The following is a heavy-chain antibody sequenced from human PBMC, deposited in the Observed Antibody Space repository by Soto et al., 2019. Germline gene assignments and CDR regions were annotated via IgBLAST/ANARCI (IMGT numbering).Heavy chain of an antibody. D-gene: IGHD5-18*01. CDR3: ARQKGIQLWSDY. V-gene: IGHV4-39*01. CDR1: GGSISSSSYY. CDR2: IYYSGST. J-gene: IGHJ4*02. Sequence: PSETLSLTCTVSGGSISSSSYYWGWIRQPPGKGLEWIGSIYYSGSTYYNPSLKSRVTISVDTSKNQFSLKLSSVTAADTAVYYCARQKGIQLWSDYWGQGTLVTVSS.